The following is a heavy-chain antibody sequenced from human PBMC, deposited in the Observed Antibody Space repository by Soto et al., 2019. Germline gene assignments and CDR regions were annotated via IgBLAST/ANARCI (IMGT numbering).Heavy chain of an antibody. D-gene: IGHD3-3*01. J-gene: IGHJ5*02. CDR2: IRSKPDNYET. V-gene: IGHV3-73*02. CDR3: GRPRLEWYWFYP. Sequence: EVQLVESGGGLVQPGGSLKLSCAASGFTFSDSTIHWVRQASGKGLEWVGRIRSKPDNYETTYAASVTGRFTISREDSKHSAYLQVNSLKTEDTAVYCCGRPRLEWYWFYPWGQGTLVTVSS. CDR1: GFTFSDST.